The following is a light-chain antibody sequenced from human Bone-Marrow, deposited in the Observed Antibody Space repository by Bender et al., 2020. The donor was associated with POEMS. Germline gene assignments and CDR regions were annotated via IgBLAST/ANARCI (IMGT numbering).Light chain of an antibody. CDR3: CSYARSSTWV. CDR1: TSDVGRYDH. Sequence: QSALTQPASVSGSPGQSITISCTGTTSDVGRYDHVSWYQHHPGKAPKLIIYDVSNRPSGISVRFSGSKSANTASLTISGLQADDEADYYCCSYARSSTWVFGGGTALTVL. CDR2: DVS. J-gene: IGLJ3*02. V-gene: IGLV2-23*02.